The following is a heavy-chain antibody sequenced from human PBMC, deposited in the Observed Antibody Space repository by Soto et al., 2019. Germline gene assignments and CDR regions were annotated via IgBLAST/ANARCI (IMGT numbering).Heavy chain of an antibody. Sequence: ASVKVSCKVSGYTLTELSMHWVRQAPGKGLEWMGGFDPEDGETIYAQKFQGRVTMTEDTSTDTAYMELSSLRSEDTAVYYCATDGGIDCSSTSCFAFDIWGQGTMVTVSS. CDR2: FDPEDGET. D-gene: IGHD2-2*01. J-gene: IGHJ3*02. CDR3: ATDGGIDCSSTSCFAFDI. CDR1: GYTLTELS. V-gene: IGHV1-24*01.